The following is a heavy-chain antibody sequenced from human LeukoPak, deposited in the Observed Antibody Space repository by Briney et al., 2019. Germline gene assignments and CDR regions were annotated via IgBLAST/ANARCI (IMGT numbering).Heavy chain of an antibody. CDR1: GYTFTSYY. J-gene: IGHJ4*02. D-gene: IGHD6-19*01. V-gene: IGHV1-46*01. CDR3: ARDSDSSGWYGNLDY. CDR2: INPSGGST. Sequence: ASVKVSCKASGYTFTSYYMHWVRQAPGQGLEWMGIINPSGGSTSYAQKFQGRVTMTRDTSTSTVYMELNSLRSEDTAVYYCARDSDSSGWYGNLDYWGQGTLVTVSS.